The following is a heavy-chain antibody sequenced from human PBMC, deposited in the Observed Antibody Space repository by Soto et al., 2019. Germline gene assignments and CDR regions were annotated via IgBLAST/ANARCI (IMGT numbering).Heavy chain of an antibody. V-gene: IGHV1-46*03. CDR3: ARPNSSNWYYFDY. Sequence: ASVKVSCKASGYTFTNHYLHWVRQAPGQGLEWMGTINPSGGSTNYAQKFQGRVTLTRDTSTSTVYMELSSLGSEDTAAYYCARPNSSNWYYFDYRGQGTLVTVSS. D-gene: IGHD6-13*01. CDR1: GYTFTNHY. CDR2: INPSGGST. J-gene: IGHJ4*02.